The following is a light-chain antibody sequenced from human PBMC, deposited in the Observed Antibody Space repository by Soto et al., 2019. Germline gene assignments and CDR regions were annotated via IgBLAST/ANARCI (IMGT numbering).Light chain of an antibody. CDR1: SSNIGSYY. CDR3: AAWDDGLSGVV. J-gene: IGLJ2*01. Sequence: QSVLTQPPSASGTPGQTVTISCSGSSSNIGSYYVYWYQQLPGTAPKLLIYRNNQRPSGVPDRFSGSKSGTSASLAISGLRSEDEADYYCAAWDDGLSGVVFGGGTKLTVL. CDR2: RNN. V-gene: IGLV1-47*01.